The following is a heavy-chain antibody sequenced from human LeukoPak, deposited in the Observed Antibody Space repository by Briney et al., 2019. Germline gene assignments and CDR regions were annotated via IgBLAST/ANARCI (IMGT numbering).Heavy chain of an antibody. D-gene: IGHD6-19*01. CDR1: GGTFSSYA. CDR2: IIPIFGTA. Sequence: ASVKVSCKASGGTFSSYAISWVRQAPGQGLEWMGRIIPIFGTANYAQKFQGRVTITTDESTSTAYMELSSLRSEVTAVYYCARPLIAVAGTSAFDIWGQGTMVTVSS. J-gene: IGHJ3*02. V-gene: IGHV1-69*05. CDR3: ARPLIAVAGTSAFDI.